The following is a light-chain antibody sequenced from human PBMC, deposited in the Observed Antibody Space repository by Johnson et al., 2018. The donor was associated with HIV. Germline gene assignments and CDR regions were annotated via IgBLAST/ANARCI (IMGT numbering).Light chain of an antibody. Sequence: QSVLTQPPSVSAAPGQKVTISCSGSSSNIGNNYVSWYQQLPGTAPKLLIYDNNKRPSGIPDRFSASKSGTSATLGLTGLQTGDEADYYCGTWDSSLSAYVCGTGTKFTVL. CDR2: DNN. CDR3: GTWDSSLSAYV. J-gene: IGLJ1*01. CDR1: SSNIGNNY. V-gene: IGLV1-51*01.